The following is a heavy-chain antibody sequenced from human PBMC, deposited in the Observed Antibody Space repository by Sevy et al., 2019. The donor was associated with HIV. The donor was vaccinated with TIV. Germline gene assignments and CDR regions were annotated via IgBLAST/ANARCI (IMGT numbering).Heavy chain of an antibody. Sequence: GGSLRLSCAASGFTFSRYAMNWVRQAPGKGLEWVSGISGSGGSGDKTNYADSVKGRFTISRDDFKNSLYLQLNSLSAEDTAIYYCERKYDSSGYFDYWGQGTLVTVSS. CDR3: ERKYDSSGYFDY. CDR1: GFTFSRYA. D-gene: IGHD3-22*01. CDR2: ISGSGGSGDKT. V-gene: IGHV3-23*01. J-gene: IGHJ4*02.